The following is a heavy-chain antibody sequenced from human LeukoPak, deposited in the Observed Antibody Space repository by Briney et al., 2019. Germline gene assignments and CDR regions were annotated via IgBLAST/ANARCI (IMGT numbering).Heavy chain of an antibody. CDR1: GFTFSSYG. CDR3: AKIHRGVATSNPFDY. D-gene: IGHD5-12*01. J-gene: IGHJ4*02. CDR2: ISGSGGST. V-gene: IGHV3-23*01. Sequence: PGGSLRLSCAASGFTFSSYGMSWVRQAPGKGLEWVSAISGSGGSTYYADSVKGRFTISRDNSKNTLYLQMNSLRAEDTAVYYCAKIHRGVATSNPFDYWGQGTLVTVSS.